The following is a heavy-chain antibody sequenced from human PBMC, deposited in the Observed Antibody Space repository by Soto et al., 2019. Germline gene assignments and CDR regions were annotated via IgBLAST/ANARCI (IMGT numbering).Heavy chain of an antibody. V-gene: IGHV3-43*01. Sequence: SLRLSCAASGFTFDDYTMHCVRQAPGKGLEWVSLISWDGGSTYYADSVKGRFTISRDNSKNSLYLQMNSLRTEDTALYYCAKEGIAALQIYTEYGMDVWGQGTTVTVS. CDR2: ISWDGGST. CDR3: AKEGIAALQIYTEYGMDV. J-gene: IGHJ6*02. CDR1: GFTFDDYT. D-gene: IGHD6-13*01.